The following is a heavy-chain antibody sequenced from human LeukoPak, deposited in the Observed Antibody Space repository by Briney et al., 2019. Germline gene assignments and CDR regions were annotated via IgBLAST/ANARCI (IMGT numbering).Heavy chain of an antibody. CDR2: IYTSGST. V-gene: IGHV4-4*07. J-gene: IGHJ3*02. CDR3: ARGVDYYDSSGYLSGAFDI. D-gene: IGHD3-22*01. CDR1: GGSISSYY. Sequence: SETLSLTCTVSGGSISSYYWSWIRQPAGKGLEWIGRIYTSGSTNYNPSLKSRVTMSVDTSKNQFSLKLSSVTAADTAVYYCARGVDYYDSSGYLSGAFDIWGQRTMVTVSS.